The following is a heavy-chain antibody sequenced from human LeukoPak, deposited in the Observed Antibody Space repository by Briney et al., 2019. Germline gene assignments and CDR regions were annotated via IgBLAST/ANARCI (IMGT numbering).Heavy chain of an antibody. D-gene: IGHD2-2*01. J-gene: IGHJ6*02. CDR2: IIPIFGTA. CDR1: GGTFSSYA. Sequence: ASVKVSCKASGGTFSSYAISWVRQAPGQGLEWMGGIIPIFGTANYAQKVQGRVTMTTDTSTSTAYMELRSLRSDDTAVYYCARRDCSSSSCHYYYYMDVWGQGTTVTVSS. CDR3: ARRDCSSSSCHYYYYMDV. V-gene: IGHV1-69*05.